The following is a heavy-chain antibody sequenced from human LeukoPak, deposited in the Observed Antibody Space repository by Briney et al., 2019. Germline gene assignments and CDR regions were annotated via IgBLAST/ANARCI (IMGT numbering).Heavy chain of an antibody. D-gene: IGHD3-22*01. V-gene: IGHV3-23*01. CDR3: AKVAYDSYGHYYHDYFDF. Sequence: HPGGSLRLSCAASGFSFSAYAMTWVRQAPGKGLEWVSSISSRDDRTYYADSAKGRFTISRDNSKNTLYLQMNSLRAEDTALYYCAKVAYDSYGHYYHDYFDFWGQGTLVTVSS. J-gene: IGHJ4*02. CDR1: GFSFSAYA. CDR2: ISSRDDRT.